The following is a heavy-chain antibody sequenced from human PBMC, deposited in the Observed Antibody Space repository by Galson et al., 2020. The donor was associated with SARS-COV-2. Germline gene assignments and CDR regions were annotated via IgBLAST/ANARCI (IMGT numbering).Heavy chain of an antibody. CDR1: GFTFSDYY. CDR2: ISSSGSTI. J-gene: IGHJ5*02. CDR3: ARDLGSSWYVWFDP. D-gene: IGHD6-13*01. Sequence: GESLKISCAASGFTFSDYYMSWIRQAPGKGLEWVSYISSSGSTIYYADSVKGRFTISRDNAKNSLYLQMNSLRAEDTAVYYCARDLGSSWYVWFDPWCQGTLVTVSS. V-gene: IGHV3-11*01.